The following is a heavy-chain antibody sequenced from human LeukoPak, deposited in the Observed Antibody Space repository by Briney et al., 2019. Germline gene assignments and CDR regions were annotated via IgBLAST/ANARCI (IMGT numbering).Heavy chain of an antibody. V-gene: IGHV1-2*02. CDR3: ASFDIVVVPAAILGDAFDI. J-gene: IGHJ3*02. D-gene: IGHD2-2*02. Sequence: GASVKVSCKASGYTFTGYYMHWVRQAPGQGLEWMGWINPNSGGTNYAQKFRGRVTMTRDTSISTAYMELSRLRSDDTAVYYCASFDIVVVPAAILGDAFDIWGQGTMVTVSS. CDR1: GYTFTGYY. CDR2: INPNSGGT.